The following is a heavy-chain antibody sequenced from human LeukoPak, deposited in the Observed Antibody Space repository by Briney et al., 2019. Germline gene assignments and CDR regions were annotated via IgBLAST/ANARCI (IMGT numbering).Heavy chain of an antibody. Sequence: SETLSLTCVVYGGSFSGYSWGWIRQPPGKGLEWIREINHSGSTNYNSSLKSRVTISVDTSKNQFSLKLSSVTAADTAVYYCARGCVVRGKRSKEYFQHWGQGTLVTVSS. V-gene: IGHV4-34*01. CDR3: ARGCVVRGKRSKEYFQH. J-gene: IGHJ1*01. CDR2: INHSGST. D-gene: IGHD3-10*01. CDR1: GGSFSGYS.